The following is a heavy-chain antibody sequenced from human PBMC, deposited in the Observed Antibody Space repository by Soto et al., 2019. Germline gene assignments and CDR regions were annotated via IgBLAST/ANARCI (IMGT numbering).Heavy chain of an antibody. CDR3: TRDLQADY. CDR2: INAGNGNT. Sequence: QVQLVQSGAEVKKPGASVKVSCKASGYTFTDYAMPWVRQAPGQSREWMGWINAGNGNTKYSQKFQGRVTITRDTSASTAYMELSSLRSEDTAVYYCTRDLQADYWGQGTLVTVSS. J-gene: IGHJ4*02. V-gene: IGHV1-3*01. CDR1: GYTFTDYA.